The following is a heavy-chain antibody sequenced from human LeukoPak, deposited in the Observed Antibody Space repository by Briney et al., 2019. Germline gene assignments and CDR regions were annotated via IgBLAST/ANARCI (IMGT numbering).Heavy chain of an antibody. J-gene: IGHJ5*02. CDR1: GLTFSNYS. D-gene: IGHD6-13*01. Sequence: GGSLRLSCAASGLTFSNYSMNWVRQAPGKGLEWVSSISSSSSYIYYADSVKGRFTISRDNAKNSLYLQMNSLRAEDTAVYYCAREYSSSWYAGWFDPWGQGTLVAVSS. CDR3: AREYSSSWYAGWFDP. V-gene: IGHV3-21*01. CDR2: ISSSSSYI.